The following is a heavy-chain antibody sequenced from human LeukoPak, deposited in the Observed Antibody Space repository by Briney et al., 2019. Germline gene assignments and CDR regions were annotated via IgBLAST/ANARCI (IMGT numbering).Heavy chain of an antibody. CDR3: AREITYQHSSAYDY. Sequence: GGSLRLSCAASGFTFSSYEMNWVRQAPGKGLEWVSYISGVGSVNNYADSVKGRFTISRDNAKNSLYLEMNSLRAEDTALYFCAREITYQHSSAYDYWGQGTRVTVSS. D-gene: IGHD3-22*01. V-gene: IGHV3-48*03. CDR1: GFTFSSYE. CDR2: ISGVGSVN. J-gene: IGHJ4*02.